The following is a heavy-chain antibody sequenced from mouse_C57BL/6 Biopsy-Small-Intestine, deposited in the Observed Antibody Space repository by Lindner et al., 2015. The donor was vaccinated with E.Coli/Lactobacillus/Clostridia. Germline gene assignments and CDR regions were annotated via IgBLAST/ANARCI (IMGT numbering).Heavy chain of an antibody. CDR1: GYAFTNYL. V-gene: IGHV1-54*01. J-gene: IGHJ1*03. CDR2: INPGSGGT. CDR3: ARGIYWYFDV. Sequence: VQLQESGAELVRPGTSVKVSCKASGYAFTNYLIEWVKQRPGQGLEWIGVINPGSGGTNYNEKFKGKATLTADKSSSTAHMELRSLTSEDSAVYYCARGIYWYFDVWGTGTTVTVSS.